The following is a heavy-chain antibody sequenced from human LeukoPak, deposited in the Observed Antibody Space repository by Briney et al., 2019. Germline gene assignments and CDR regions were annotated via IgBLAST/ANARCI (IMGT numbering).Heavy chain of an antibody. Sequence: SETLSLTCTVSGGSISSSSYYWGWIRQPPGKGLECIGSIYHSGSTYYNPSLKSRVTISVDTSKNQFSLNLSSVTAADTAMYYCARTLNWPNWFDPWGQGTLVTVSS. J-gene: IGHJ5*02. V-gene: IGHV4-39*07. D-gene: IGHD1-20*01. CDR3: ARTLNWPNWFDP. CDR1: GGSISSSSYY. CDR2: IYHSGST.